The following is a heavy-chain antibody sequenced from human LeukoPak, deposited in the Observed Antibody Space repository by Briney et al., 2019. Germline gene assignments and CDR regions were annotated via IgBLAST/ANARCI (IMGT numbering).Heavy chain of an antibody. CDR2: IYYSGST. J-gene: IGHJ4*02. CDR1: GGSISSYY. V-gene: IGHV4-59*01. Sequence: SETLSLTCTVSGGSISSYYWSWIRQPPGKGLEWIGYIYYSGSTNYNPSLKSRVTISVDTSKKQFSLKLSSVTAADTAVYYCARDIASFFGYNSWGFFDYWGQGTLVTVSS. CDR3: ARDIASFFGYNSWGFFDY. D-gene: IGHD5-24*01.